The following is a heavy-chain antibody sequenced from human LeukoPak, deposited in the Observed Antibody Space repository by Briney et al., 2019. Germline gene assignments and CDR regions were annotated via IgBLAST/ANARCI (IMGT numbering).Heavy chain of an antibody. CDR3: ARHQQQLCADY. D-gene: IGHD6-13*01. V-gene: IGHV5-51*01. CDR2: IYPGDSDT. Sequence: GESLKISRKASGYSFTSHWIVWVRQMPGKGLEWVGIIYPGDSDTRYSPSFQGQVTISADKSISTAYLQWRSLKASDTAMYYCARHQQQLCADYWGQGTLVTVSS. J-gene: IGHJ4*02. CDR1: GYSFTSHW.